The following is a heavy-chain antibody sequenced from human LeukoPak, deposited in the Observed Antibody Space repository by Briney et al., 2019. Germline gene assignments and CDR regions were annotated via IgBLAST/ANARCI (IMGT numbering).Heavy chain of an antibody. CDR3: AREEFGSSLMDV. J-gene: IGHJ6*03. CDR1: EFSVGSNY. D-gene: IGHD3-10*01. V-gene: IGHV3-66*01. CDR2: IYSGGST. Sequence: GGSLRLSCAASEFSVGSNYMTWVRQAPGKGLEWVSLIYSGGSTYYADSVKGRFTISRDNSKNTLYLQMNSLRAEDTAVYYCAREEFGSSLMDVWGKGTTVTISS.